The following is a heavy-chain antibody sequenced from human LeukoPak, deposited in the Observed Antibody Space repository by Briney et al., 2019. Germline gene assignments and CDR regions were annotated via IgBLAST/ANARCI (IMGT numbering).Heavy chain of an antibody. CDR1: GFTFTSYA. CDR2: VKEDGSEK. J-gene: IGHJ4*02. D-gene: IGHD6-13*01. V-gene: IGHV3-7*01. CDR3: ARLRYSDY. Sequence: PGRSLRLSCAASGFTFTSYAMSWVRQAPGKGLEWVANVKEDGSEKNYVDSVKGRFSISRDNAKNSLYLQMNNLRAEDTAVYYCARLRYSDYWGQGTLVTVSS.